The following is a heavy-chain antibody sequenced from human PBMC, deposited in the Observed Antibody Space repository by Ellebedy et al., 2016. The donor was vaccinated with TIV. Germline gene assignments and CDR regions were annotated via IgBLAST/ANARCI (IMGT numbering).Heavy chain of an antibody. CDR2: IYSANTT. Sequence: GESLKISCAASGFSVSTTYMKWVRQAPGKGLEWVSVIYSANTTYYADSVKGRFTISRDNSKNILYLEMNSLRAEDTAVYYCARDDYGESGGMDVWGQGTTVTVSS. D-gene: IGHD4-17*01. J-gene: IGHJ6*02. V-gene: IGHV3-53*01. CDR3: ARDDYGESGGMDV. CDR1: GFSVSTTY.